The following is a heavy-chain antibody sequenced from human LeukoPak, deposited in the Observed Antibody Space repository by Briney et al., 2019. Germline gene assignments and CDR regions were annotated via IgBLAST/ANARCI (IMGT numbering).Heavy chain of an antibody. Sequence: SGPTLVNPTQTLTLTCTFSGFSLSSTGVGVGWIRQPPGKALEWLALIYWDDNKLYSPSLKSRLTITKDTSKNQVVLTMTNMDPVDTATYYCAHYGDYRFLYYFDHWGRGPWSPSPQ. J-gene: IGHJ4*02. CDR1: GFSLSSTGVG. CDR3: AHYGDYRFLYYFDH. V-gene: IGHV2-5*02. D-gene: IGHD4-17*01. CDR2: IYWDDNK.